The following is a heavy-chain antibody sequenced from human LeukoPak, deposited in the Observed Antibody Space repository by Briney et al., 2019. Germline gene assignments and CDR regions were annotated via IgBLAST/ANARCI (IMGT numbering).Heavy chain of an antibody. V-gene: IGHV3-30*04. Sequence: GGSLRPSCAASGFTFSSYAMHWVRQAPGKGLEWVAVISYDGSNKYYADSVKGRFTISRDNSKNTLYLQMNSLRAEDTAVYYCATAIAAGPRETNWFDPWGQGTLVTVSS. CDR1: GFTFSSYA. CDR2: ISYDGSNK. CDR3: ATAIAAGPRETNWFDP. D-gene: IGHD6-6*01. J-gene: IGHJ5*02.